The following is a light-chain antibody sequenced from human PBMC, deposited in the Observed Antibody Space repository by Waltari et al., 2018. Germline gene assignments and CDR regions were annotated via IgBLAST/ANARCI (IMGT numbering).Light chain of an antibody. CDR1: PSISSN. CDR3: QQYKNWHSYT. Sequence: DIVMTHSPATLSVSPGERATLPCLARPSISSNLAWYQQRPGQAPSLRIYDASTRATGVPARFSGSGAGTEFTLTISSLQSEDFAIYYCQQYKNWHSYTFGQGTRLEIK. CDR2: DAS. J-gene: IGKJ2*01. V-gene: IGKV3-15*01.